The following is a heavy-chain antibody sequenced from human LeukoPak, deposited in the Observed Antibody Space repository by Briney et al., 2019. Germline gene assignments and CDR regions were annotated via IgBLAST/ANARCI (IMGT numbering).Heavy chain of an antibody. CDR2: MDGNSGKT. CDR1: GYTFTSYD. J-gene: IGHJ3*02. Sequence: DSVKVSCKTSGYTFTSYDINWVRQVTGQGLEWVGGMDGNSGKTAYAQNFLGRVTITRNSSISTAYMELSSLRFEDTAVYYCARLYYYASSGYDALDIWGQGTMVAVSS. V-gene: IGHV1-8*01. D-gene: IGHD3-22*01. CDR3: ARLYYYASSGYDALDI.